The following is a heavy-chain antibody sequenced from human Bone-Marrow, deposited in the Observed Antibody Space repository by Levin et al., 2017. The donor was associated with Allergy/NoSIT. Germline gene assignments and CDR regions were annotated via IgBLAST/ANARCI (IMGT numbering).Heavy chain of an antibody. CDR3: ARSVGYCSGSTCSTNLDS. CDR2: INDSGST. V-gene: IGHV4-34*01. Sequence: SETLSLTCAVYGGSFTAYYWTWIRQSPGKGLEWIAEINDSGSTTYNPSLRNRVTISVDTSKNQFSLSLSSVTATDTAVYYCARSVGYCSGSTCSTNLDSWGHGTLVTVSS. D-gene: IGHD2-15*01. J-gene: IGHJ5*01. CDR1: GGSFTAYY.